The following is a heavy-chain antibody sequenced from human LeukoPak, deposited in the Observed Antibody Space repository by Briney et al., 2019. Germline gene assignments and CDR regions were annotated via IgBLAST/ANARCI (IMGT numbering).Heavy chain of an antibody. V-gene: IGHV3-30*03. Sequence: GGSLRLSCAASGFTFSSYGMHWVRQAPGKGLEWVAVISYDGSNKYYADSVKGRFTISRDNSKNTLYLQMNSLRAEDTAVYYCARSLGFYHFDYWGQGTLVTVSS. CDR3: ARSLGFYHFDY. D-gene: IGHD7-27*01. J-gene: IGHJ4*02. CDR2: ISYDGSNK. CDR1: GFTFSSYG.